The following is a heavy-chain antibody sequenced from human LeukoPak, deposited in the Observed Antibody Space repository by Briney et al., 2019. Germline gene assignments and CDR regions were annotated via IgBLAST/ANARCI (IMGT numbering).Heavy chain of an antibody. CDR3: AREGIAAAGPDAFDI. CDR2: ISSSSSYI. J-gene: IGHJ3*02. D-gene: IGHD6-13*01. Sequence: GGSLRLSCAASGFTFSSYSMNWVRQAPGKGLEWVSSISSSSSYIYYADSVKGRFTIPRDNAKNSLYLQMNSLRAEDTAVYYCAREGIAAAGPDAFDIWGQGTMVTVSS. V-gene: IGHV3-21*01. CDR1: GFTFSSYS.